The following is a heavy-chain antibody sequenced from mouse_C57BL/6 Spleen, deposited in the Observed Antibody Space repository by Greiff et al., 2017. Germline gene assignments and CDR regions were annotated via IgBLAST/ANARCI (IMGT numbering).Heavy chain of an antibody. CDR2: VNPGSGGT. Sequence: VQLQQSGAELVRPGTSVKVSCKASGYAFTNYLIEWVKQRPGQGLEWIGVVNPGSGGTNYNEKFKGKATLTADKSSSTAYMQLSSLTSEDSAVYFCARRGVYDGYFDAMDYWGQGTSVTVSS. V-gene: IGHV1-54*01. D-gene: IGHD2-3*01. J-gene: IGHJ4*01. CDR1: GYAFTNYL. CDR3: ARRGVYDGYFDAMDY.